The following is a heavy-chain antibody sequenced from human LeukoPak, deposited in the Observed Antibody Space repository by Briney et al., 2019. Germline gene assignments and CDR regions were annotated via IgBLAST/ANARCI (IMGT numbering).Heavy chain of an antibody. CDR3: AKDLHYGSADY. Sequence: GGSLRLSCAASGFTFSDYHMSWVRQAPGKGLEWVSYISSSGSTIYYADSVKGRFTISRDNAKNALYLQMNSLRAEDTAVYYCAKDLHYGSADYWGQGTLVTVSS. CDR2: ISSSGSTI. D-gene: IGHD3-10*01. J-gene: IGHJ4*02. CDR1: GFTFSDYH. V-gene: IGHV3-11*04.